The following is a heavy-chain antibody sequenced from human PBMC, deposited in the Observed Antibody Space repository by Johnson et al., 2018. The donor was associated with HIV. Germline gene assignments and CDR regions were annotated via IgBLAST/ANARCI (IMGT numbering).Heavy chain of an antibody. V-gene: IGHV3-30*04. J-gene: IGHJ3*01. Sequence: QVQLVESGGGVVQPGRSLRLSCAASGFPFRSYTVHWVRQAPGKGLEWVAVIRYDGSHTYYADSVKGRFTISRDNSKNTLSLQMSSLRAEDTAVYYCAKVADPYCGGDCYSWLFAFDFWGHGTMVSVSS. D-gene: IGHD2-21*02. CDR2: IRYDGSHT. CDR3: AKVADPYCGGDCYSWLFAFDF. CDR1: GFPFRSYT.